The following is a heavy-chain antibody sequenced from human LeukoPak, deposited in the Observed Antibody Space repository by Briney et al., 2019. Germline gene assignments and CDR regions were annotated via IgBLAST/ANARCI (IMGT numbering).Heavy chain of an antibody. CDR1: GASVRSGTYY. Sequence: PSETLSLTCTVSGASVRSGTYYWSWIRQPPGKGLEWIGHIYYSGSTNYNPSLKSRVTISVDTSKNQFSLKLSSVTAADTAVYYCARDRRYYGSGNYYKSFDYWGQGTLVTVSS. D-gene: IGHD3-10*01. J-gene: IGHJ4*02. V-gene: IGHV4-61*01. CDR3: ARDRRYYGSGNYYKSFDY. CDR2: IYYSGST.